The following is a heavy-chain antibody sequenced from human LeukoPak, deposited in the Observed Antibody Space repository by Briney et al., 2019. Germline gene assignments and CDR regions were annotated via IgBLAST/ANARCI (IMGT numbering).Heavy chain of an antibody. D-gene: IGHD3-10*01. V-gene: IGHV3-74*03. CDR2: ISSYGGST. CDR3: TCSTDWARGTFDL. J-gene: IGHJ3*01. Sequence: GGSLRLSCAASEVTFRTYWMHWVRQETGRGLVWLSRISSYGGSTTYTDSVKGRFTISRDNAKNTLYLQMNSLRDEDTAVYYCTCSTDWARGTFDLWGPGTVVTVSS. CDR1: EVTFRTYW.